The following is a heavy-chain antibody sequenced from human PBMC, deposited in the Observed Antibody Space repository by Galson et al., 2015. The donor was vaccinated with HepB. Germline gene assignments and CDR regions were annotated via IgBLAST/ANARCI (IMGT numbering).Heavy chain of an antibody. V-gene: IGHV3-21*01. Sequence: SLRLSCAASRFTFSSYSMNWVRQAPGKGLEWVSSISSSSSYIYYADSVKGRFTISRDNAKNSLYLQMNSLRAEDTAVYYCARGGRWLQFGYYYYMDVWGKGTTVTVSS. J-gene: IGHJ6*03. D-gene: IGHD5-24*01. CDR2: ISSSSSYI. CDR3: ARGGRWLQFGYYYYMDV. CDR1: RFTFSSYS.